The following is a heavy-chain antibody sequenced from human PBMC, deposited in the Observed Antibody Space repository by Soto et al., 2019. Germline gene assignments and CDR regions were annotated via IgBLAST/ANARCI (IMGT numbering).Heavy chain of an antibody. J-gene: IGHJ4*02. CDR1: GYIFTSHW. V-gene: IGHV5-51*01. D-gene: IGHD3-16*01. Sequence: GESLKISCKTSGYIFTSHWIAWVRQMPGKGLEWMGIIYPGDSDTRYSPSFQGQVTISADKSISTAYLQWSSLQASDTAMFYCARLGSPMPIPNFDFWGQGTLVTVSS. CDR3: ARLGSPMPIPNFDF. CDR2: IYPGDSDT.